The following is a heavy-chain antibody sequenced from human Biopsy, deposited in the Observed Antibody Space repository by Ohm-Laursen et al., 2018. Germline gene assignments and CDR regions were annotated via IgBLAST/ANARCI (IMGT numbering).Heavy chain of an antibody. D-gene: IGHD3-16*01. J-gene: IGHJ5*02. CDR1: GFTFRDYY. CDR2: ITGSGGST. Sequence: SLRLSCAASGFTFRDYYASWIRQAPGEGLEWVSSITGSGGSTYYPDSVKGRFTISRDNSKNSLYLQMNSLRAEDTAVYYCAKGYGPDNWFDPWGQGTLVTVSS. V-gene: IGHV3-23*01. CDR3: AKGYGPDNWFDP.